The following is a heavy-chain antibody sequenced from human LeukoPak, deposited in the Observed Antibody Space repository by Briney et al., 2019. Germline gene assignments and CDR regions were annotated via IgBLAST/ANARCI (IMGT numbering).Heavy chain of an antibody. V-gene: IGHV1-69*13. CDR1: GGTFSSYA. D-gene: IGHD3-10*01. CDR2: IIPIFGTA. J-gene: IGHJ3*02. CDR3: AREAYYYSSGSYLAPYDI. Sequence: ASVKVSCKASGGTFSSYAISWVRQAPGQGLEWMGGIIPIFGTANYAQKFQGRVTITADEPTSTAYMELSTLRSEDTAVYYCAREAYYYSSGSYLAPYDIWGQGTLVTVSS.